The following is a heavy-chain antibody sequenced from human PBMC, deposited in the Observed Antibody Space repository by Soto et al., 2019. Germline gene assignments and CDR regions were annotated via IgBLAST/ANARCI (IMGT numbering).Heavy chain of an antibody. CDR1: GFTFSDYY. V-gene: IGHV3-11*01. CDR3: ARDSSPHSSSWWREARFGGFGY. J-gene: IGHJ4*02. CDR2: ISSSGSTI. D-gene: IGHD6-13*01. Sequence: QVQLVESGGGLVKPGGSLRLSCAASGFTFSDYYMSWIRQAPGKGLEWVSYISSSGSTIYYADSVKGRFTISRDNAKNSLYLQMNSLRAEDTAVYYCARDSSPHSSSWWREARFGGFGYWGQGTLFTVSS.